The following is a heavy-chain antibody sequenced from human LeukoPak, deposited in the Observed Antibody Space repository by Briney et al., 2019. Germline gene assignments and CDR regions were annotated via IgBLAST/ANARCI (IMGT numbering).Heavy chain of an antibody. D-gene: IGHD3-9*01. CDR2: INTNTGNP. CDR3: ARSSRGIFSAYYFDC. V-gene: IGHV7-4-1*02. CDR1: GYTFTSYA. Sequence: ASVKVSCKASGYTFTSYAMNWVRQAPGQGLEWMGWINTNTGNPTYAQGFTGRFVFSLDTSVSTAYLQISSLKAEDTAVYYCARSSRGIFSAYYFDCWGQGTLVTVSS. J-gene: IGHJ4*02.